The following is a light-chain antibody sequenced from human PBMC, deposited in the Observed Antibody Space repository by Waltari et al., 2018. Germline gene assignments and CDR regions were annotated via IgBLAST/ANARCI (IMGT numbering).Light chain of an antibody. V-gene: IGLV3-10*01. CDR3: YSTDRTGKQRV. CDR1: AFPNNY. Sequence: SYELTPPPSVSVSPGQTARITCSRDAFPNNYGYWYQQKSGQDPVLAIYEDKKRRSGIPERFSGSSAGTMVTLTISGAQVEDEGDYYCYSTDRTGKQRVFGGGTKLTVL. J-gene: IGLJ2*01. CDR2: EDK.